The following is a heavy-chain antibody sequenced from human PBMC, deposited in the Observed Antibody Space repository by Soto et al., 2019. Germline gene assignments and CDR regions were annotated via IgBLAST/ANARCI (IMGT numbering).Heavy chain of an antibody. Sequence: ASVKVSCKASGYTFTGYYMHWVRQAPGQGLEWMGWINPNSGGTNYAQKFQGWVTMTRDTSISTAYMELSRLRSDDTAVYYCARDMSGGTYNYYYGMDVWGQGTTVNVSS. CDR3: ARDMSGGTYNYYYGMDV. CDR1: GYTFTGYY. CDR2: INPNSGGT. D-gene: IGHD1-26*01. V-gene: IGHV1-2*04. J-gene: IGHJ6*02.